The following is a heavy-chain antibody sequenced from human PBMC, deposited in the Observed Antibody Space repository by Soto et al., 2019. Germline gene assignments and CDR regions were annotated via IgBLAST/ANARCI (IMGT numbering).Heavy chain of an antibody. CDR3: ARGWDANS. CDR1: GASVSSGNQY. D-gene: IGHD3-22*01. Sequence: QVQMQESGPGLVKPSETLSLTCTVSGASVSSGNQYWSWLRQPPGKGLEWIGYISHSGITNYNPSLKSRVTISADTSRNQFSLKVSSVTAADTAVYYCARGWDANSWGQGTLVTVSS. CDR2: ISHSGIT. V-gene: IGHV4-61*01. J-gene: IGHJ4*02.